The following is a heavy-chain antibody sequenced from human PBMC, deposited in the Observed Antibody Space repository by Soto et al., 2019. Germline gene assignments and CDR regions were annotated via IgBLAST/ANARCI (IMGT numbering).Heavy chain of an antibody. J-gene: IGHJ4*02. D-gene: IGHD5-18*01. CDR2: VYYSGNT. V-gene: IGHV4-59*01. CDR1: GGFISSFS. Sequence: SLTCTVSGGFISSFSWSWIRQPPGKGLEYIGNVYYSGNTNYNPSLKSRVIVSVDTSKNQFSLRLSSVTAADTAVYYCARARYNYFDYWGQGTPVTVSS. CDR3: ARARYNYFDY.